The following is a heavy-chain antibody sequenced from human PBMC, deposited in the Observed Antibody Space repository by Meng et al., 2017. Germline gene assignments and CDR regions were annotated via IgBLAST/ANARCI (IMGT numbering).Heavy chain of an antibody. CDR2: INPNSVGT. V-gene: IGHV1-2*06. CDR1: GIPFTGYL. J-gene: IGHJ4*02. CDR3: ASLGGDWGLSYDYVWGCYYY. Sequence: VQMGTSGGEGKKPGASVNVSCKASGIPFTGYLMNGVRQAPGQGLEWMGRINPNSVGTNYAQKFQGRVTMTRDTSISTAYMELSRLRSDDTAVYYCASLGGDWGLSYDYVWGCYYYWGQGTLVTAS. D-gene: IGHD3-16*01.